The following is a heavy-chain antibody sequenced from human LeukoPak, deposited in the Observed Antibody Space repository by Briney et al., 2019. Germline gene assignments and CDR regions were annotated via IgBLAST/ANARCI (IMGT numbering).Heavy chain of an antibody. CDR1: GFTFSSYS. J-gene: IGHJ4*02. V-gene: IGHV3-21*01. Sequence: GGSLRLSCAASGFTFSSYSMNWVRQAPGKGLEWVSSISSSSSYIYYADSVKGRFTISRGNAKNSLYLQMNSLRAEDTAVYYCARDRAMATSYSLWGQGTLVTVSS. CDR2: ISSSSSYI. CDR3: ARDRAMATSYSL. D-gene: IGHD2-15*01.